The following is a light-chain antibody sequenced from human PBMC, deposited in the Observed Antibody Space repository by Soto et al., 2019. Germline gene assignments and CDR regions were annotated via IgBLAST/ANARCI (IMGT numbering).Light chain of an antibody. Sequence: QSVLTQPASVSGSPGQSSTISCTGTSSDDGGYNYVSWYQQHPGKAPKLMIYEVSNRPSGVSNRFSGSKSGNTASLTISGLQAEDEADYYCSSYTSSSTRVFGGGTKLTVL. J-gene: IGLJ3*02. CDR3: SSYTSSSTRV. CDR1: SSDDGGYNY. V-gene: IGLV2-14*01. CDR2: EVS.